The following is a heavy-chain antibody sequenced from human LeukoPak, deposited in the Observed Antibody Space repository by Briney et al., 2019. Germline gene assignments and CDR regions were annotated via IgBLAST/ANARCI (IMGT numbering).Heavy chain of an antibody. V-gene: IGHV4-34*01. CDR2: INHSGST. CDR3: ARVTAAAGKGIDP. D-gene: IGHD6-13*01. Sequence: PSETLSLTCAVYGGSFSGYYWSWIRQPPGKGLEWIGEINHSGSTNYNPSLKSRVTISVDTSKNQFSLKLSSVTAADTAVYYCARVTAAAGKGIDPWGQGTLVTVSS. CDR1: GGSFSGYY. J-gene: IGHJ5*02.